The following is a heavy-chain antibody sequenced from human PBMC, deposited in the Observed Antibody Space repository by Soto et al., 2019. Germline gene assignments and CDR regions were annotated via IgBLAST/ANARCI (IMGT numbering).Heavy chain of an antibody. CDR1: GLTFSGYE. J-gene: IGHJ6*02. CDR2: ISSSGSSI. D-gene: IGHD5-18*01. Sequence: PGGSLRLSCAASGLTFSGYEMNWVRQAPGKGLEWVSYISSSGSSISYADSVKGRFTITRDNAKNSLYLQMNSQVVLTMTNMDPVDTATYYCAKWSDFLYGMDVWGQGTTVTVSS. V-gene: IGHV3-48*03. CDR3: VDTATYYCAKWSDFLYGMDV.